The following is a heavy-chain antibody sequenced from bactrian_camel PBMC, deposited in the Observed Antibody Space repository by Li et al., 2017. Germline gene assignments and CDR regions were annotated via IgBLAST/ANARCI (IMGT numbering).Heavy chain of an antibody. CDR2: VHTDGTT. CDR3: AAHESWRNCYSNSWSPGY. V-gene: IGHV3S53*01. Sequence: GSVQTGGSLRLSCISSEPLYGRNCVGWFRQAEGYEREGVAAVHTDGTTWYADSVKGRFTMSRDNDWRTVYLQMNGLTPEDTAMYYCAAHESWRNCYSNSWSPGYWGQGTQVTVS. CDR1: EPLYGRNC. J-gene: IGHJ6*01. D-gene: IGHD3*01.